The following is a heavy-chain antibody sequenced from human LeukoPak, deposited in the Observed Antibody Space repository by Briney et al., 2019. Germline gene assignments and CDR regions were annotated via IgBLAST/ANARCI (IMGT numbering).Heavy chain of an antibody. Sequence: GGSLTLSCAASGFTFSSYEMNWVRQAPGKGLEWVSYISSSGSTIYYADSVKGRFTISRDNAKNSLYLQMNSLRAEDTAVYYCARGTWELPTDYWGQGTLVTVSS. D-gene: IGHD1-26*01. CDR2: ISSSGSTI. CDR3: ARGTWELPTDY. J-gene: IGHJ4*02. V-gene: IGHV3-48*03. CDR1: GFTFSSYE.